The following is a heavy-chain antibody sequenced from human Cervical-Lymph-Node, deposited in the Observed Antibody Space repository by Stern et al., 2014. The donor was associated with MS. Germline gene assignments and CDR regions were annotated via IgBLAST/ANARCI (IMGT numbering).Heavy chain of an antibody. Sequence: MQLVESGGGVAQPGRSLRLSCSPSGFAFSTYGMHWVRQAPGKGLEWVALISFDADKPYYADSVKGRFTISRDNPKNTLYLQMKSLRGEDTAVYYCARGSDWYPLDYWGQGTLVTVSS. J-gene: IGHJ4*02. V-gene: IGHV3-30*03. CDR1: GFAFSTYG. CDR3: ARGSDWYPLDY. CDR2: ISFDADKP. D-gene: IGHD6-19*01.